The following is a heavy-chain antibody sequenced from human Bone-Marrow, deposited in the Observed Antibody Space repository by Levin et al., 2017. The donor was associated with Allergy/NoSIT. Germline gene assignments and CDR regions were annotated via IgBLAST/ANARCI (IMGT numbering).Heavy chain of an antibody. CDR3: ARHARNYGNYGGNWFDP. J-gene: IGHJ5*02. Sequence: GSLRLSCIVSGGSISSDSYNWGWIRQPPGMGLEWIVRIYYTGSTYYNPSLKSRVTMSVDTSTNQFSLRLSSVTAADTAYYYCARHARNYGNYGGNWFDPWGQGTRVTVSS. V-gene: IGHV4-39*01. D-gene: IGHD4-11*01. CDR1: GGSISSDSYN. CDR2: IYYTGST.